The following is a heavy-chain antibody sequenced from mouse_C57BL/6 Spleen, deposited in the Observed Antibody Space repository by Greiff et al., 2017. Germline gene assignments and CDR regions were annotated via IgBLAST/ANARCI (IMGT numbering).Heavy chain of an antibody. Sequence: DVKLVESGGGLVKPGGSLKLSCAASGFTFSSYAMSWVRQTPEKRLEWVATISDGGSYTYYPDNVKGRFTISRDNAKNNLYLQMSHLKSEDTAMYYCARTPEGWYFDVWGTGTTVTVSS. CDR3: ARTPEGWYFDV. CDR1: GFTFSSYA. J-gene: IGHJ1*03. CDR2: ISDGGSYT. V-gene: IGHV5-4*03.